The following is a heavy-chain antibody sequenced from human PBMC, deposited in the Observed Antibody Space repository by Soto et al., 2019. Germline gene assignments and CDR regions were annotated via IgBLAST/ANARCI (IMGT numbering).Heavy chain of an antibody. Sequence: EVQLVESGGGLVKPGGSLRLSCAASGFTFTRYSMNWVRQAPGKGLEWVSSISSTTTYIYYGGSVKGRFTISRDNAKNSVSLELNRLRAEDTAVYYCARESEDLTSNFDYWGQGTLVPVSS. CDR1: GFTFTRYS. CDR2: ISSTTTYI. CDR3: ARESEDLTSNFDY. J-gene: IGHJ4*02. V-gene: IGHV3-21*06.